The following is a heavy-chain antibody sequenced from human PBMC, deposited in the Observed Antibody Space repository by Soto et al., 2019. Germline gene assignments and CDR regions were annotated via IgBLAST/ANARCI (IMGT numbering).Heavy chain of an antibody. V-gene: IGHV5-51*01. CDR3: ARHLREGYCSGSSCFFIDY. J-gene: IGHJ4*02. D-gene: IGHD2-15*01. CDR2: IHPDDSDT. Sequence: GESLKISCKGSGYTFTNYWIGWVRQMPGKGLECMGIIHPDDSDTRYSPSLQGQVTISADKSINTAYLRWSSLKASDTAMYYCARHLREGYCSGSSCFFIDYWGQGTLVTVSS. CDR1: GYTFTNYW.